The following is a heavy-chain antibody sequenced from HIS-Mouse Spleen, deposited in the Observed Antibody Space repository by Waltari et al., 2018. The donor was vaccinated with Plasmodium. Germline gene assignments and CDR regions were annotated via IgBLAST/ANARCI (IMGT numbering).Heavy chain of an antibody. CDR3: ASSWYWYFDL. Sequence: EVQLVESGGGLVQPGGSLRLSCADSGCTFSSYWMSWVRQAPGKGLEWVANIKQDGSEKYYVDSVKGRFTISRDNAKNSLYLQMNSLRAEDTAVYYCASSWYWYFDLWGRGTLVTVSS. CDR1: GCTFSSYW. CDR2: IKQDGSEK. J-gene: IGHJ2*01. V-gene: IGHV3-7*01. D-gene: IGHD6-13*01.